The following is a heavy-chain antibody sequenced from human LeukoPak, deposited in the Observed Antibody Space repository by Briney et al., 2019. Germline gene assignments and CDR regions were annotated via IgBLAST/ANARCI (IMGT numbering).Heavy chain of an antibody. CDR2: ISGSGGST. V-gene: IGHV3-23*01. D-gene: IGHD2-8*01. CDR3: AKDDSCTNGVCYGD. Sequence: GGSLRLSCAASGFTFSSYAMSWVRQAPGKGLEWVSAISGSGGSTYYADSVKGRFTISRDNSKNTLYLQMNSLRAEDTAVYYCAKDDSCTNGVCYGDWGQGTLVTVSS. CDR1: GFTFSSYA. J-gene: IGHJ4*02.